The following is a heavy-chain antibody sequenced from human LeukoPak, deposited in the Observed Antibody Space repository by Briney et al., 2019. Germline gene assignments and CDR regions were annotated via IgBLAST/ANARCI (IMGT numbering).Heavy chain of an antibody. V-gene: IGHV3-15*01. J-gene: IGHJ4*02. Sequence: GGSLRLSCAASGFTFSNAWMSWVRQAPGKGLEWVGRIKSKTDGGTTDYAAPVKGRFTISRDDSKNTLYLQMNSLKTEDTAVYYCTTDPVSHYDILTGYYTMTVDYWGPGTLVTVSS. CDR2: IKSKTDGGTT. CDR3: TTDPVSHYDILTGYYTMTVDY. D-gene: IGHD3-9*01. CDR1: GFTFSNAW.